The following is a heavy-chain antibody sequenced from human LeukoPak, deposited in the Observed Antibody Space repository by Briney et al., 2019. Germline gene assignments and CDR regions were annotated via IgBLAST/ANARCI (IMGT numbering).Heavy chain of an antibody. CDR2: ISYDGSNK. CDR1: GFTFSSYG. J-gene: IGHJ4*02. CDR3: AKAYGYCSSTSCSHEEFDY. Sequence: PGGSLRLSCAASGFTFSSYGMHWVRQAPGKGLEWVALISYDGSNKYYADSVKGRFTISRDNSKNTLYLQMNSLRAEDTAVYYCAKAYGYCSSTSCSHEEFDYWGQGTPVTVSS. D-gene: IGHD2-2*01. V-gene: IGHV3-30*18.